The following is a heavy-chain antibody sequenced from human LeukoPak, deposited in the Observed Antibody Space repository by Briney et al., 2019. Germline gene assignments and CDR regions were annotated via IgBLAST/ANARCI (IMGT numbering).Heavy chain of an antibody. CDR1: EFTFINYG. J-gene: IGHJ4*02. D-gene: IGHD6-13*01. Sequence: GGSLRLSCAASEFTFINYGMHWVRQAPGKGLEWVSFIQHDGSNSYYADSVKGRFAISRDNSKNTLYLQMNSLRAEDAAVYYCARGPRAAADDYWGQGTLVTVSS. CDR3: ARGPRAAADDY. CDR2: IQHDGSNS. V-gene: IGHV3-30*02.